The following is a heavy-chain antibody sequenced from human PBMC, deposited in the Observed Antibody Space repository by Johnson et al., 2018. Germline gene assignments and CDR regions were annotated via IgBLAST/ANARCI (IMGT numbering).Heavy chain of an antibody. CDR3: ATTFDSNSYPDAFDI. J-gene: IGHJ3*02. V-gene: IGHV3-66*02. CDR1: GFSVSSNY. D-gene: IGHD3-22*01. Sequence: VQLVESGGGLVQPGGSLRLSCAASGFSVSSNYINWVRQAPGRGLEWVSIFYRGGSTYYADFVKGRFSISRDNSKNTLFLHMNSLRAEDTAVYYWATTFDSNSYPDAFDIWGQGTMVTVSS. CDR2: FYRGGST.